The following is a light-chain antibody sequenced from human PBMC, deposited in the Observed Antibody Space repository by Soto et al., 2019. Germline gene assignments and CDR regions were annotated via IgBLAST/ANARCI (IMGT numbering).Light chain of an antibody. CDR3: QHYDSSLYT. V-gene: IGKV3-20*01. Sequence: EIVLTQSPGTLSLSPGERATLSCRASQSVSNSYLAWYQHKPGQAPRLLIYGASSRATGIPDRFSGSGCGTCFTLTISRLEPEDVAVYYCQHYDSSLYTFGQGTKLEIK. J-gene: IGKJ2*01. CDR2: GAS. CDR1: QSVSNSY.